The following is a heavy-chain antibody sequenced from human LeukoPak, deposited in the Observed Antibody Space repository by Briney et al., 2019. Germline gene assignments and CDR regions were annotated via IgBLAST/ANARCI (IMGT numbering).Heavy chain of an antibody. CDR3: ARETVTTIDY. J-gene: IGHJ4*02. V-gene: IGHV3-53*01. CDR2: IYGGGST. D-gene: IGHD4-11*01. Sequence: GGSLRLSCAASGFTVSSNYMSWVRQAPGKGLEWVSVIYGGGSTYYADSVKGRFTISRDNSKNTLYLQMNSLRAEDTAMYYCARETVTTIDYWGQGTLVTVSS. CDR1: GFTVSSNY.